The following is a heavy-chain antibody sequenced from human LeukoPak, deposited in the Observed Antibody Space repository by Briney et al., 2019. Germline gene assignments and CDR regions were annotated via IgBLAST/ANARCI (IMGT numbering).Heavy chain of an antibody. CDR2: ISGSGGST. Sequence: PGGSLRLSCAASGFTFSSYTMSWVRQAPGKGLEWVSAISGSGGSTYYADSVKGRFTISRDNSKNTLYLQMNSLRAEDTAVYYCARDSLRRGTFTWIQLWSPGPVGGFDYWGQGTLVTVSS. J-gene: IGHJ4*02. D-gene: IGHD5-18*01. V-gene: IGHV3-23*01. CDR3: ARDSLRRGTFTWIQLWSPGPVGGFDY. CDR1: GFTFSSYT.